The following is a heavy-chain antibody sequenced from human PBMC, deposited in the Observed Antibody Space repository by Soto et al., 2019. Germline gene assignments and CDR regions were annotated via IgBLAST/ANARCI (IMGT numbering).Heavy chain of an antibody. J-gene: IGHJ6*02. D-gene: IGHD6-13*01. CDR1: GFTFSSYA. CDR2: ISGSGGSR. V-gene: IGHV3-23*01. Sequence: EVQLLESGGGLVQPGGSLRLSCAASGFTFSSYAMSWVRQAPGKGLEWVSAISGSGGSRYYADSVKGRFTISRDNSKNTLYLQMNSLRAEDTAVYYCAKRMVSIAAAVYYYYYGMDVWGQGTTVTVSS. CDR3: AKRMVSIAAAVYYYYYGMDV.